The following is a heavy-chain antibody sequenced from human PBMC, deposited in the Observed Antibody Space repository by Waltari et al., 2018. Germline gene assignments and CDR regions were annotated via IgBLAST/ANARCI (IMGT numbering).Heavy chain of an antibody. J-gene: IGHJ4*02. V-gene: IGHV1-69*13. Sequence: QVQLVQSGAEVKKPGSSVKVSCKASGGTFSSYAISWVRQAPGQGLEWMGGVIPIFGTASYAQKFQGRVTITADESTSTAYMELSSLRSEDTAVYYCARVELWFRASLDYWGQGTLVTVSS. CDR3: ARVELWFRASLDY. CDR2: VIPIFGTA. CDR1: GGTFSSYA. D-gene: IGHD3-10*01.